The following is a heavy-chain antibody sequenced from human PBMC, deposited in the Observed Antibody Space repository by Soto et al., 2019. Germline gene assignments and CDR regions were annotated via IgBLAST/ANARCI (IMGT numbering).Heavy chain of an antibody. J-gene: IGHJ4*02. CDR3: VRHLSESGYDLNY. D-gene: IGHD5-12*01. Sequence: LTCTVSGGFITSDSYYWGWIRQPPGKGLEWIGSIYFSGSTYYNSALKSRLAIFIDMSKNQFSLNLTSVTAADTAVYYCVRHLSESGYDLNYWGQGTPVTVSS. CDR1: GGFITSDSYY. V-gene: IGHV4-39*01. CDR2: IYFSGST.